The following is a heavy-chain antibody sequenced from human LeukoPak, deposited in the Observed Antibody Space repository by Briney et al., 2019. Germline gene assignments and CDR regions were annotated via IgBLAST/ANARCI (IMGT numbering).Heavy chain of an antibody. D-gene: IGHD3-16*01. CDR1: GYDFTGFF. V-gene: IGHV1-2*02. CDR3: ARGTAYTEHSFFDY. CDR2: ISPNSGGT. J-gene: IGHJ4*02. Sequence: ASVKVSCKASGYDFTGFFMHWVRQAPGQGLEWVGWISPNSGGTNYAQKFQGRVTMTWDTSISTAYMGLSRLKSDDTAIYYCARGTAYTEHSFFDYWGQGTLVTVSS.